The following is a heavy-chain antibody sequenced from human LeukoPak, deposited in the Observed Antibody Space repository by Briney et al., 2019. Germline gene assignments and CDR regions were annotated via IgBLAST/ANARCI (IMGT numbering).Heavy chain of an antibody. CDR2: VHTTGST. J-gene: IGHJ6*03. V-gene: IGHV4-61*02. Sequence: SETLSLTCAVFGGSITSGSYYWSWIRQPAGKGLEWIGRVHTTGSTTYNPSLKSRVTISIDTSENEFSLKLSSVTAADTAVYYCMREPVLLWFGEDKDVWGKGTTVIISS. CDR3: MREPVLLWFGEDKDV. D-gene: IGHD3-10*01. CDR1: GGSITSGSYY.